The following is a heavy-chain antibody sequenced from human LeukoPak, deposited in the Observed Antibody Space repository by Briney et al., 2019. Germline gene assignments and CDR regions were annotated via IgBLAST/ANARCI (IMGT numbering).Heavy chain of an antibody. CDR1: GFTFSTFS. CDR2: ISSSSSTT. D-gene: IGHD3-10*01. CDR3: VRRGLIVTEYLER. Sequence: GGSLRLSCAASGFTFSTFSLNWVRPAPGKGAGWVSYISSSSSTTYYADSVKGRFTISRDNAKNSLYLQMNSLRAEDTAVYYCVRRGLIVTEYLERWGQGTLVIVSS. V-gene: IGHV3-48*04. J-gene: IGHJ1*01.